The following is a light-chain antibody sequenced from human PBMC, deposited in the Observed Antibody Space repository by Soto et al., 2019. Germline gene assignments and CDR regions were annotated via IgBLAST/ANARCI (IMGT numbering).Light chain of an antibody. V-gene: IGLV2-23*01. CDR3: CSYVGATTYV. J-gene: IGLJ1*01. CDR2: EGI. CDR1: SRSIGGYNV. Sequence: QSVVTQPACVSGCPGQSITISCIGTSRSIGGYNVVSWYQQHPGNAPKVIVYEGIKRPSGVSDRFSGSTSGSTASLTISGLQAEDEAEYFCCSYVGATTYVFGSGTKVTVL.